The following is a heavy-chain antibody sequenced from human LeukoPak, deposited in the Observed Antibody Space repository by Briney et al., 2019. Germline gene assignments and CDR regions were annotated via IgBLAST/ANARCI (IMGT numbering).Heavy chain of an antibody. V-gene: IGHV3-30-3*01. J-gene: IGHJ4*02. CDR1: GFTFSSYW. D-gene: IGHD4-17*01. Sequence: GGSLRLSCAASGFTFSSYWMHWVRQAPGKGLEWVAVISYDGSNKYYADSVKGRFTISRDNSKNTLYLQMNSLRAEDTAVYYCAIPSGTVGDYWGQGTLVTVSS. CDR2: ISYDGSNK. CDR3: AIPSGTVGDY.